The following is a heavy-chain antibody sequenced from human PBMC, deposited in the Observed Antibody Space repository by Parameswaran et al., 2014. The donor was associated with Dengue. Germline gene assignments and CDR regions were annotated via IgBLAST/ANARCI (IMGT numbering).Heavy chain of an antibody. CDR2: INPSGGST. V-gene: IGHV1-46*01. J-gene: IGHJ5*02. Sequence: WVRQAPGQGLQWMGIINPSGGSTSYAQKFQGRVTMTRDTSTSTVYMELSSLRSEDTAVYYCARDLGSGWYSVDPWGQGTLVTVSS. CDR3: ARDLGSGWYSVDP. D-gene: IGHD6-19*01.